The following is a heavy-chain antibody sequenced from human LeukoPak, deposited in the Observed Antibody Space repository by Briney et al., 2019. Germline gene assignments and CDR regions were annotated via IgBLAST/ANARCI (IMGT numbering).Heavy chain of an antibody. CDR2: INPNSGRT. Sequence: ASVKVSCKASGYTFTRYYMHWVRQAPGQGPEWMGWINPNSGRTNYAQKFQGRGTMTRDTSISTAYTELSRLRSDDTAVYYCARGGYSSIELDYWGQGTLVTVSS. D-gene: IGHD6-13*01. V-gene: IGHV1-2*02. J-gene: IGHJ4*02. CDR3: ARGGYSSIELDY. CDR1: GYTFTRYY.